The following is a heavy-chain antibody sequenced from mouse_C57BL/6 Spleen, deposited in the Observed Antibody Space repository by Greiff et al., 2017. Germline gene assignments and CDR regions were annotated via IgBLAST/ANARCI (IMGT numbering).Heavy chain of an antibody. CDR3: ARHEGIHWEFAY. D-gene: IGHD2-14*01. Sequence: DVQLVESGGGLVQPGGSLKLSCAASGFTFSDYYMYWVRQTPEKRLEWVAYISNGGGSTYYPDTVKGRFTISRDNAKNTLYLQMSRLKSEDTAMYYCARHEGIHWEFAYWGQGTLVTVSA. J-gene: IGHJ3*01. CDR1: GFTFSDYY. V-gene: IGHV5-12*01. CDR2: ISNGGGST.